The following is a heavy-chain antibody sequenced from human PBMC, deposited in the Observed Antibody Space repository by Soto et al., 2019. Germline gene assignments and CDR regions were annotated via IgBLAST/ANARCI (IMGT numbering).Heavy chain of an antibody. CDR1: GYSFTSYW. Sequence: GESLKISCKGSGYSFTSYWIGWARQMPGKGLEWMGIIYPGDSDTRYSPSFQGQVTISADKSISTAYLQWSSLKASDTAMYYCARHESSSWYLAYYYGMDVWGQGTTVTVSS. D-gene: IGHD6-13*01. J-gene: IGHJ6*02. CDR3: ARHESSSWYLAYYYGMDV. V-gene: IGHV5-51*01. CDR2: IYPGDSDT.